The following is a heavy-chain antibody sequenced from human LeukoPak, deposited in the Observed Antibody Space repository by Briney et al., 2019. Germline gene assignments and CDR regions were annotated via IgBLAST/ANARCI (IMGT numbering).Heavy chain of an antibody. D-gene: IGHD3-22*01. Sequence: SETLSLTCTVSGGPTSGYYWSWIRQPPGKGLEWIGYIYYSGSTKYNPSLKSRVTMSVDTSRNQFSLKLSSVTAADTAVYYCARGGLENGYHSNDGFDIWGQGTMVTVSS. CDR2: IYYSGST. CDR1: GGPTSGYY. V-gene: IGHV4-59*01. J-gene: IGHJ3*02. CDR3: ARGGLENGYHSNDGFDI.